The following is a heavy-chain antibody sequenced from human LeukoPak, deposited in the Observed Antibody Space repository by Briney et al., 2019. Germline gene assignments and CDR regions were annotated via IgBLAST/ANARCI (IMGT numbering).Heavy chain of an antibody. Sequence: GGSLRLSCAASGFTFSHYGMHWVRQAPGKGLEWVAVISYDGSNKYYTDSVKGRFTISSDNSKNTLYLQMNSLRAEDTAVYYCAKEWAYNYGLGDPGWFDPWGQGTLVTVSS. CDR1: GFTFSHYG. CDR3: AKEWAYNYGLGDPGWFDP. D-gene: IGHD5-18*01. V-gene: IGHV3-30*18. J-gene: IGHJ5*02. CDR2: ISYDGSNK.